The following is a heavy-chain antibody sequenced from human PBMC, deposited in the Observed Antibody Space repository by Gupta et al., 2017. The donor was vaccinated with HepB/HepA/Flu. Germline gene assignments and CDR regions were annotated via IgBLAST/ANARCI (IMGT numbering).Heavy chain of an antibody. CDR3: ARGVGGNSRIDY. D-gene: IGHD4-23*01. V-gene: IGHV3-48*03. CDR2: ISSSAGTI. CDR1: GFTFSSYE. J-gene: IGHJ4*02. Sequence: EVQLVESGGGLVQPGGSLRLSCAASGFTFSSYEMNWVRQAPGKELEWVSYISSSAGTIYYADSVKGRFTISRDNAKNSLYLQMNSLRAEDTAVYYCARGVGGNSRIDYWGQGTLVTVSS.